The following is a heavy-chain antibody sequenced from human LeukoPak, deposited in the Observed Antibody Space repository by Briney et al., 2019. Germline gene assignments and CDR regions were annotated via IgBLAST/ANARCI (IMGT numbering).Heavy chain of an antibody. CDR1: GYAFTYRY. Sequence: GASVKVSCKASGYAFTYRYLHWVRQAPGQALEWMGWITPFNGNTNYAQKFQDRVTITRDRSMSTAYMELSSLRSEDTAMYYCAVNDAFDIWGQGTMVTVSS. CDR2: ITPFNGNT. J-gene: IGHJ3*02. V-gene: IGHV1-45*02. CDR3: AVNDAFDI.